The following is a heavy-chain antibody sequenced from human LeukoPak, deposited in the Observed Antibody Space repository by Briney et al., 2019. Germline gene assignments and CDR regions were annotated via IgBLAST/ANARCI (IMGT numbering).Heavy chain of an antibody. D-gene: IGHD1-1*01. J-gene: IGHJ4*02. CDR2: IKYDGTTK. Sequence: PGGSLRLSCAASGFIFNNYWMYFVRQTPGKGLEWVANIKYDGTTKYYVDSVKGRFTISRDSAKNSLYLQMNSLRAEDTAVYFCSRQLEEWGQGTLVTVSS. CDR3: SRQLEE. CDR1: GFIFNNYW. V-gene: IGHV3-7*03.